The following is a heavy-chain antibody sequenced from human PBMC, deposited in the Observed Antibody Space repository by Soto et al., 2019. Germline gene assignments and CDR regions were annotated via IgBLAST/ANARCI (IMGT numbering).Heavy chain of an antibody. J-gene: IGHJ6*02. CDR1: GGSFSGYY. CDR3: ARGRRGVVVAATLGYYYYGMDV. D-gene: IGHD2-15*01. Sequence: SETLSLTCAVYGGSFSGYYWSWIRQPPGKGLEWIGEINHSGSTNYNPSLKSRVTISVDTSKNQFSLKLSSVTAADTAVYHCARGRRGVVVAATLGYYYYGMDVWGQGTTVTVSS. CDR2: INHSGST. V-gene: IGHV4-34*01.